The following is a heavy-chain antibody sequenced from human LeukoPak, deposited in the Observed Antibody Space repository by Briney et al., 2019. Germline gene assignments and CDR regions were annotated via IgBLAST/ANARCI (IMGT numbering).Heavy chain of an antibody. CDR1: GXSISGFY. CDR2: IYYSGST. Sequence: SETLSLTCTVSGXSISGFYGSWIRQPPGKGLEWIGNIYYSGSTNYNPPLKSRVTISVDTSKNQFSLKLSSVTAADTAVYYCARHFDYWGQGTLVTVSS. V-gene: IGHV4-59*08. J-gene: IGHJ4*02. CDR3: ARHFDY.